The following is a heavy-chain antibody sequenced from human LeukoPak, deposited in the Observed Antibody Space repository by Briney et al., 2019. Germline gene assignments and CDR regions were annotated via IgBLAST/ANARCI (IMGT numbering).Heavy chain of an antibody. D-gene: IGHD6-19*01. CDR3: ASDSSGWYGGVDY. Sequence: SETLSLTCAVYGGSFSGYYWSWIRQPPGKGLEWIGEINHSGSTNYNPSLKSRVTISVDTSKNQFSLKLSSVTAADTAVYHCASDSSGWYGGVDYWGQGTLVTVSS. CDR2: INHSGST. V-gene: IGHV4-34*01. CDR1: GGSFSGYY. J-gene: IGHJ4*02.